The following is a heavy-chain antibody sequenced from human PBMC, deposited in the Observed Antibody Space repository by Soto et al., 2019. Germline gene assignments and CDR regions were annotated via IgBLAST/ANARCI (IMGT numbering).Heavy chain of an antibody. CDR1: GFSFTDAY. J-gene: IGHJ6*02. CDR3: ARESYFYSYGMDV. V-gene: IGHV3-11*01. Sequence: QAQLVESGGGVVTPGGSLNLSCAASGFSFTDAYMNWIRQVPGKGLEWVAYISGSGTTIYYADSVKGRFTISRDNAQNSLFLQMKSLRVEDTAVYYCARESYFYSYGMDVWGQGTTVTVSS. CDR2: ISGSGTTI.